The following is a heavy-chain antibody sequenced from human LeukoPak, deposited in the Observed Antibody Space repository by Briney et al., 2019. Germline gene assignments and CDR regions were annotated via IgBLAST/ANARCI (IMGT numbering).Heavy chain of an antibody. D-gene: IGHD3-3*01. CDR2: INHSGST. CDR3: ARAMGVRFLEWFGWFDP. J-gene: IGHJ5*02. Sequence: SETLSLTCAVYGGSFSGYYWSWIRQPPGKGLEWIGEINHSGSTNYNPSLKSRVTISVDTSKNQFSLKLSSVTAADTAVYYCARAMGVRFLEWFGWFDPWGQGTLVTVSS. V-gene: IGHV4-34*01. CDR1: GGSFSGYY.